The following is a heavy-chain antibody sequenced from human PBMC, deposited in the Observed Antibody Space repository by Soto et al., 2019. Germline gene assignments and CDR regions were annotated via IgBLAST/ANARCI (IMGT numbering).Heavy chain of an antibody. CDR1: GGSISSNNW. Sequence: QVQLQESGPGLVKPSGTLSLTCAVSGGSISSNNWWSWVRQPPGKGLEWIGEIYHSGSTNYNPSLKSRVIISVDKSKNQFSLKVSSVTAADTAVYYCARVSAQIQLPVDYWGQGTLVTVSS. J-gene: IGHJ4*02. CDR3: ARVSAQIQLPVDY. D-gene: IGHD2-2*01. CDR2: IYHSGST. V-gene: IGHV4-4*02.